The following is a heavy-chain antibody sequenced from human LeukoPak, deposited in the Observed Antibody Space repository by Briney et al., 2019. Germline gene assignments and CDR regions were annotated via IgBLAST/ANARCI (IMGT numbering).Heavy chain of an antibody. Sequence: PGGSLRLSCAASGFTFSNYAMSWVRQAPGKGLEWVSTITGNGASTFYADSVKGRFTISRDNSKNTLYLQMNSLRAEDTAVYYCANRGRYYFGYWGQGALVTVSS. V-gene: IGHV3-23*01. CDR1: GFTFSNYA. D-gene: IGHD3-9*01. J-gene: IGHJ4*02. CDR2: ITGNGAST. CDR3: ANRGRYYFGY.